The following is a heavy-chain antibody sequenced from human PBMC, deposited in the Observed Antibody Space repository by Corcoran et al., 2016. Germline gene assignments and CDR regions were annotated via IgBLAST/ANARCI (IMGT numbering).Heavy chain of an antibody. CDR2: IYPGDSDT. Sequence: EVQLVQSGAEVKKPGESLKISCKGSGYSFTSYWIGWVRQMPGKGLEWMGIIYPGDSDTRYSPSFQGQVTISADKSISTAYLQWSSLKASDTAMYYWARQGDPRITIFGAGHYGMDVWGQGTTVTVSS. J-gene: IGHJ6*02. CDR1: GYSFTSYW. CDR3: ARQGDPRITIFGAGHYGMDV. D-gene: IGHD3-3*01. V-gene: IGHV5-51*01.